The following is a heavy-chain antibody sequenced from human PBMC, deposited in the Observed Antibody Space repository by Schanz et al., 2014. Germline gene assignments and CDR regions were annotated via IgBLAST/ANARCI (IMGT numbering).Heavy chain of an antibody. Sequence: QFQLVQSGAEVKKPGASVKVSCKASGYTFTSYGINWVRQAPGQGLEWMGWISAYNGNTNYAQKLQGRVTMTTDTSTSTADMELRSLRSDDTAVDYCARGGYSSGWYDRDIAHFDYWGQGTLVTVSS. J-gene: IGHJ4*02. CDR3: ARGGYSSGWYDRDIAHFDY. CDR1: GYTFTSYG. CDR2: ISAYNGNT. D-gene: IGHD6-19*01. V-gene: IGHV1-18*01.